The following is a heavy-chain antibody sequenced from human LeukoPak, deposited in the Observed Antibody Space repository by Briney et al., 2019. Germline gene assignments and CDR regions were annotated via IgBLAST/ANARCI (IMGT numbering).Heavy chain of an antibody. CDR1: GGSISSGSYY. J-gene: IGHJ5*02. D-gene: IGHD4-17*01. CDR2: IYTSGST. V-gene: IGHV4-61*02. CDR3: AREVNDYGNWFDP. Sequence: PSETLSLTCTVSGGSISSGSYYWSWIRQPAGKGLEWIGRIYTSGSTNYNPSLKSRVTISVDTSKNHFSLRLTSVTAADTAVYYCAREVNDYGNWFDPWGQGTLVTVSS.